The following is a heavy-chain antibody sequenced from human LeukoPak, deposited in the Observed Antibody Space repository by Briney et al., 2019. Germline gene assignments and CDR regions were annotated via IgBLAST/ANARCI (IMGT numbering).Heavy chain of an antibody. D-gene: IGHD1-7*01. V-gene: IGHV3-30*02. CDR2: IWYDGSNK. CDR1: GFTFSSYG. J-gene: IGHJ4*02. CDR3: AKGTANWNYVFDY. Sequence: PGGSLRLSCAASGFTFSSYGMHWVRQAPGKGLEWVAVIWYDGSNKYYADSVKGRFTISRDNSKNTLYLQMNSLRAEDTAVYYCAKGTANWNYVFDYWGQGTLVTVSS.